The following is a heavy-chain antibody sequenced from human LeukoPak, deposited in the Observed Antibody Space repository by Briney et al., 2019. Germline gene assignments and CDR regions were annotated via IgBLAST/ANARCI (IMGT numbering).Heavy chain of an antibody. CDR2: ISSSGSTI. D-gene: IGHD6-13*01. Sequence: QTGGSLRLSCAASGFTFRSYGMNWVRQAPGKGLEWVSYISSSGSTIYYADSVKGRFTISRDNAKNSLYLQMNSLRAEDTAVYYCARGPQIAAAGTGDFDYWGQGTLVTVSS. CDR3: ARGPQIAAAGTGDFDY. CDR1: GFTFRSYG. V-gene: IGHV3-48*04. J-gene: IGHJ4*02.